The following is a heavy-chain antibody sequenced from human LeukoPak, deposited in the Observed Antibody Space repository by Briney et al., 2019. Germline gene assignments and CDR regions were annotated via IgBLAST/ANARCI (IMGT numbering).Heavy chain of an antibody. D-gene: IGHD6-6*01. V-gene: IGHV3-23*01. J-gene: IGHJ6*03. CDR3: AKGYSSSLYYYYSMDV. CDR1: GFTFSSYA. Sequence: PGGSLRLSCAASGFTFSSYAMSWVRQAPGKGLEWVSAISGSGGSTYYADSVKGRFTISRDNSKNTLYLQMNSLRAEDTAVYYCAKGYSSSLYYYYSMDVWGKGTTVTVSS. CDR2: ISGSGGST.